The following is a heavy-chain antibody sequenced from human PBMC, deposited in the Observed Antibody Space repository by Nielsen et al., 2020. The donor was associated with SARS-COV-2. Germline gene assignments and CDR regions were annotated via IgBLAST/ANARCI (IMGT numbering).Heavy chain of an antibody. CDR2: IDPNSGNT. Sequence: WVRQAPGQGLEWMGWIDPNSGNTGYAQKFQGRVTMTRNTSISTAYMELSSLRSEDTAVYYCARTTLTTGDYYYYYYMDVWGKGTTVTVSS. J-gene: IGHJ6*03. CDR3: ARTTLTTGDYYYYYYMDV. D-gene: IGHD4-11*01. V-gene: IGHV1-8*01.